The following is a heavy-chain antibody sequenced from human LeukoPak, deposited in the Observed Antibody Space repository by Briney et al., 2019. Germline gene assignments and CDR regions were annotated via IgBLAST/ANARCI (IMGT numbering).Heavy chain of an antibody. D-gene: IGHD3-10*02. J-gene: IGHJ6*04. CDR3: AELGITMIGGV. CDR1: GFPFSRYS. V-gene: IGHV3-21*01. Sequence: GGSLRLSFAASGFPFSRYSMNWVRQAPGMGLEWVSSVRTSSSYIYYADSVERRFTISRDNAKNSLYLQMNSLRAEDTAVYYCAELGITMIGGVWGKGTTVTGSS. CDR2: VRTSSSYI.